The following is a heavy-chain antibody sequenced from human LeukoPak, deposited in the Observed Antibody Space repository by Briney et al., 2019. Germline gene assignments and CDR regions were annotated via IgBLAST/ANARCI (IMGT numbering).Heavy chain of an antibody. CDR2: INHSGST. CDR1: GGSFRGYY. V-gene: IGHV4-34*01. J-gene: IGHJ4*02. CDR3: ASEARVHYDSSGYYYG. D-gene: IGHD3-22*01. Sequence: SETLSLTCAVYGGSFRGYYWSWIRQPPGRGLEWIGEINHSGSTNYNPSLKSRVTISVDTSKNQFSLKLSSVTAADTAVYYCASEARVHYDSSGYYYGWGQGTLVTVSS.